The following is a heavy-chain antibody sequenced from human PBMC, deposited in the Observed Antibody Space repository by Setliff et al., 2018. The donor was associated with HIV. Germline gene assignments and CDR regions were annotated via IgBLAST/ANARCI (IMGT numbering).Heavy chain of an antibody. Sequence: TLSLTCTVSGGSISSDDYYWNWIRQPPGKGLEWIGYITYSGSAYYNPSLKSRVTISIDTSNNQISLRLSSVTAADTAMYYCARGVLITKRVTQTGGYYYYTDVWGKGTTVTVSS. V-gene: IGHV4-30-4*08. J-gene: IGHJ6*03. CDR3: ARGVLITKRVTQTGGYYYYTDV. CDR2: ITYSGSA. CDR1: GGSISSDDYY. D-gene: IGHD2-21*02.